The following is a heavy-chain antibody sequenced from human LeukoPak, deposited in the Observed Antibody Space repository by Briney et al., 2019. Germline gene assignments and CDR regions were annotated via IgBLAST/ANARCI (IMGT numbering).Heavy chain of an antibody. J-gene: IGHJ4*02. CDR3: ARVSNRVYGSGSYHFDY. CDR1: GYTFTCYD. V-gene: IGHV1-2*02. Sequence: ASVKVSCKASGYTFTCYDMYWVRQAPGQGLEWMGWINPNSGETNYAQKFQGRVTMTRDTSISTAYMELSRLRSDDTAVYYCARVSNRVYGSGSYHFDYWGQGTLVTVSS. D-gene: IGHD3-10*01. CDR2: INPNSGET.